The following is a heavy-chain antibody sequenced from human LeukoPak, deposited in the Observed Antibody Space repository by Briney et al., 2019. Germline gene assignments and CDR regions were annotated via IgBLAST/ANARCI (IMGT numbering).Heavy chain of an antibody. Sequence: GASVKVSCKTSGYNFTTCFITWVRQAPGQGLEWMGWISPYNGHTKYAHNLQGRVTMTTDTSTTTAFMELRSLMSDDTAVYYCAREGVSRKFDSWGQGTLVTVSS. V-gene: IGHV1-18*04. J-gene: IGHJ5*01. CDR1: GYNFTTCF. CDR3: AREGVSRKFDS. D-gene: IGHD5/OR15-5a*01. CDR2: ISPYNGHT.